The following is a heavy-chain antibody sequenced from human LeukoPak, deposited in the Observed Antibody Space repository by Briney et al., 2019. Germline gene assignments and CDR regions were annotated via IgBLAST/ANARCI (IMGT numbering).Heavy chain of an antibody. V-gene: IGHV4-34*01. CDR3: ARVQVVPAATTIDY. CDR1: GGSFSGYY. J-gene: IGHJ4*02. D-gene: IGHD2-2*01. CDR2: INHSGST. Sequence: PSETLSLTCAVYGGSFSGYYWSWIRQPPGKGLEWIGEINHSGSTNYNPSLKSRVTISVDTSKNQFSLKLSSVTAADPAVYYCARVQVVPAATTIDYWGQGTLVTVSS.